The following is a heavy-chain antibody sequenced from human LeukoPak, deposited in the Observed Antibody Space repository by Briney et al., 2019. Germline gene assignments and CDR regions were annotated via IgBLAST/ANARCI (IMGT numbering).Heavy chain of an antibody. CDR1: GFTFSSYS. CDR2: ISSSSSYI. V-gene: IGHV3-21*04. Sequence: PGGSLRLSCAASGFTFSSYSMNWVRQAPGKGLEWVSSISSSSSYIYYADSVKGRFTISRDNSKNTLYLQMNSLRAEDTAVYYCAKEGGYCSGGSCYSSYWGQGTLVTVSS. D-gene: IGHD2-15*01. CDR3: AKEGGYCSGGSCYSSY. J-gene: IGHJ4*02.